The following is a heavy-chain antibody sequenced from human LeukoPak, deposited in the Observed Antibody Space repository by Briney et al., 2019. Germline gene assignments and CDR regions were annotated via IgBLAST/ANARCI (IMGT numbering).Heavy chain of an antibody. CDR2: ISGYNGYT. Sequence: ASVKVSCKASGYIFSNFGINWVRQAPGQGLEWMGWISGYNGYTNYAQKLQGGVTMTTDTSTSTAYMEMRSLRSDDTAVYYCARDRGSGSYSLYYFDYWGQGTLVTVSS. J-gene: IGHJ4*02. CDR3: ARDRGSGSYSLYYFDY. D-gene: IGHD3-10*01. CDR1: GYIFSNFG. V-gene: IGHV1-18*01.